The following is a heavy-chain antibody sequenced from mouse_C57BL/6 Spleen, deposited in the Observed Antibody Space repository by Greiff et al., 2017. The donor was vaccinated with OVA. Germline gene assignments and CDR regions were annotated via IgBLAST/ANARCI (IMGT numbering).Heavy chain of an antibody. CDR2: IDPSDSYT. J-gene: IGHJ3*01. CDR3: ARTAYDYALAWFAY. D-gene: IGHD2-4*01. Sequence: QVQLKQPGAELVKPGASVKLSCKASGYTFTSYWMQWVKQRPGQGLEWIGEIDPSDSYTNYNQKFKGKATLTVDTSSSTAYMQLSRLTSEDAAVYYCARTAYDYALAWFAYWGQGTLVTVSA. V-gene: IGHV1-50*01. CDR1: GYTFTSYW.